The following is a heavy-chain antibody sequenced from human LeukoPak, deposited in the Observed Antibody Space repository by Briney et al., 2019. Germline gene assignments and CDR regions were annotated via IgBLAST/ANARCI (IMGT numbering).Heavy chain of an antibody. CDR3: ARAPSVLAARQRGFWYFDL. CDR1: GGSISSYY. J-gene: IGHJ2*01. CDR2: IYTSGST. V-gene: IGHV4-4*07. D-gene: IGHD6-6*01. Sequence: SETLSLTCTVSGGSISSYYWSWIRQPAGKGLEWIGRIYTSGSTNYNPSLKSRVTMSVDTSKNQFSLKLSSVTAADTAVYYCARAPSVLAARQRGFWYFDLWGRGTLVTVSS.